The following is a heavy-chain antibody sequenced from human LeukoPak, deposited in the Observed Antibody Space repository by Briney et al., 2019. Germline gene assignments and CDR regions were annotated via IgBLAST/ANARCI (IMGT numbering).Heavy chain of an antibody. CDR1: GYSFTSYW. CDR3: ARPDLNSGNYYSVAY. V-gene: IGHV5-51*01. J-gene: IGHJ4*02. CDR2: IYPGDSDT. D-gene: IGHD1-26*01. Sequence: GESLKISCKGSGYSFTSYWIGWVRQMPGNGLEWMGIIYPGDSDTRYSPSFQGQVTISADRSISTAYLQWSSLKASDTAIYYCARPDLNSGNYYSVAYWGQGTLVTVSS.